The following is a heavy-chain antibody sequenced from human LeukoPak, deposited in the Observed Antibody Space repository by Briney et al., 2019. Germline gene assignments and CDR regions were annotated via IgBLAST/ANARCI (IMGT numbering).Heavy chain of an antibody. J-gene: IGHJ5*02. CDR3: ARDALPLQLWARSIWFDP. CDR1: GFTFSSYS. D-gene: IGHD5-18*01. CDR2: ISSSSSYI. Sequence: GGSLRLSCAASGFTFSSYSMNWVRQAPGKGREWVSSISSSSSYIYYADSVKGRFTISRDNAKNSLYLQMNSLRAEDTAVYYCARDALPLQLWARSIWFDPWGQGTLVTVSS. V-gene: IGHV3-21*01.